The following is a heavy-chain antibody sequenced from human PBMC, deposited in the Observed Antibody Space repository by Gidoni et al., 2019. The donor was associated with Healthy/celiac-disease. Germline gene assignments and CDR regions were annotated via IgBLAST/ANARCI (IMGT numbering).Heavy chain of an antibody. D-gene: IGHD1-1*01. CDR3: AKGRVPGQLERVPVAVPGAE. V-gene: IGHV3-23*01. CDR2: ISGSGGST. CDR1: GFTCSSYA. J-gene: IGHJ4*02. Sequence: EVQLLESGGGLVQPGGSLRLSCAASGFTCSSYAISWVRQATGKGLEWVSAISGSGGSTYYADSVKGRFTISRDNSKNTLYLQMNSLRAEDTAVYYCAKGRVPGQLERVPVAVPGAEWGQGTLVTVSS.